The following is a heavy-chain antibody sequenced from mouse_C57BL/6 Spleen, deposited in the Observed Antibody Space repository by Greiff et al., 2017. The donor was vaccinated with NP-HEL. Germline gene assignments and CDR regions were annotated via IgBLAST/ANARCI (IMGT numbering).Heavy chain of an antibody. D-gene: IGHD2-4*01. Sequence: EVKLMESGPELVKPGASVKISCKASGYSFTDYNMNWVKQSNGKSLEWIGVINPNYGTTSYNQKFKGKATLTVDQSSSTAYMQLNSLTSEDSAVYYCARSRLRRDAMDYWGQGTSVTVSS. CDR1: GYSFTDYN. V-gene: IGHV1-39*01. CDR3: ARSRLRRDAMDY. CDR2: INPNYGTT. J-gene: IGHJ4*01.